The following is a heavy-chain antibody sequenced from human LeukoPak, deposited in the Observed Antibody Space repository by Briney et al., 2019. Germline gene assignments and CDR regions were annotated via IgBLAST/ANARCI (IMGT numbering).Heavy chain of an antibody. D-gene: IGHD3-9*01. V-gene: IGHV3-23*01. CDR2: ISGSGGST. CDR1: GFTFTSYA. Sequence: PGGSLRLSCAASGFTFTSYAMSWVRQAPGKGLEWVSDISGSGGSTYYADSVKGRFTISRDNSKNTLYLQMNSLRAEDTAVYYCAKAESILTGLCPDYWGQGTLVTVSS. J-gene: IGHJ4*02. CDR3: AKAESILTGLCPDY.